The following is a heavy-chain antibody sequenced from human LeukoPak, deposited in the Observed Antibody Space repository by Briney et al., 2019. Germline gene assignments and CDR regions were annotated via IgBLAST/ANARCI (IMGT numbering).Heavy chain of an antibody. D-gene: IGHD4-17*01. Sequence: PSETLSLTCTVSGASINTYYWSWIRQPPGKRLEWIGYIYYSGSTYYNPSLKSRVTISVDTSKTQFSLRLSSVTAADTAVYYCARDHDYGDYVRAFDIWGQGTMVTVSS. V-gene: IGHV4-30-4*01. J-gene: IGHJ3*02. CDR1: GASINTYY. CDR2: IYYSGST. CDR3: ARDHDYGDYVRAFDI.